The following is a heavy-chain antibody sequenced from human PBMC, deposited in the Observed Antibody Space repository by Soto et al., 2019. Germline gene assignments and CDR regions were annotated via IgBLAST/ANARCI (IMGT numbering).Heavy chain of an antibody. D-gene: IGHD3-22*01. Sequence: ETLSLTCAVYGGSFSGYYWSWIRQPPGKGLEWIGEINHSGSTNYNPSLKSRVTISVDTSKNQFSLKLSSVTAADTAVYYCARGRHFTMIVVVTTGDNWFDPWGQGTLVTVSS. V-gene: IGHV4-34*01. CDR1: GGSFSGYY. CDR3: ARGRHFTMIVVVTTGDNWFDP. J-gene: IGHJ5*02. CDR2: INHSGST.